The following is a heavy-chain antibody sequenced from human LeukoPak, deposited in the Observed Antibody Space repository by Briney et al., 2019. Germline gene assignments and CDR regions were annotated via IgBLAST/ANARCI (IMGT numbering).Heavy chain of an antibody. J-gene: IGHJ4*02. CDR2: INHSGST. CDR1: GGSFSGYY. V-gene: IGHV4-34*01. D-gene: IGHD3-22*01. Sequence: SETLSLTCAVYGGSFSGYYWSWIRQPPGKGLEWIGEINHSGSTNYNPSLKSRVTISVDTSKNQFSLKLSSATAADTAVYYCARGKGRRVVAFDYWGQGTLVTVSS. CDR3: ARGKGRRVVAFDY.